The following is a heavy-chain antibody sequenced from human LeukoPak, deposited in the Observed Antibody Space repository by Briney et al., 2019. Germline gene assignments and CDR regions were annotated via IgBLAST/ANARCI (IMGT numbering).Heavy chain of an antibody. D-gene: IGHD3-10*01. J-gene: IGHJ4*02. CDR2: ISGSGGST. V-gene: IGHV3-23*01. CDR1: GFSFSSYA. Sequence: GGSLRLSCAAAGFSFSSYAMSWVRQAPGKGLEWVSGISGSGGSTYYADSVKGRFTISRDNSKNTLYLQMNSLRAEDTAVYYCAKDRGAGSYYWGQGTLVTVSS. CDR3: AKDRGAGSYY.